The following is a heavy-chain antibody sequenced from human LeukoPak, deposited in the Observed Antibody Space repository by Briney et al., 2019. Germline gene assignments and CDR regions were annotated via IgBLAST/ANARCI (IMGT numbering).Heavy chain of an antibody. CDR1: GGSFSGYY. CDR3: ARRDVLRYFDWLLKGYFGY. Sequence: PSETLSLTCAVYGGSFSGYYWSWIRQPPGKGLEWIGEINHSGSTNYNPSLKSRVTISVDTSKNQFSLKLSSVTAADTAVYYCARRDVLRYFDWLLKGYFGYWGQGTLVTVSS. V-gene: IGHV4-34*01. J-gene: IGHJ4*02. CDR2: INHSGST. D-gene: IGHD3-9*01.